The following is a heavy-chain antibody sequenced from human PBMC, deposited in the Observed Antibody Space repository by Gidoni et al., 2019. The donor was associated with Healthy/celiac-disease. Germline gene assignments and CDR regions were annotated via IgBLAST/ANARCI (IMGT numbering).Heavy chain of an antibody. Sequence: EVQLLESGGGMVQAWGSVSVSCAASGFTFSSYAMHWVRQAPGKGLEYVSAISSNGGSTYYADAVKGRFSISRDNSKNTLYLQMSSLRAEDTAVYYCVKGCSGGSCYGAFDIWGQGTMVTVSS. CDR1: GFTFSSYA. V-gene: IGHV3-64D*06. J-gene: IGHJ3*02. CDR2: ISSNGGST. D-gene: IGHD2-15*01. CDR3: VKGCSGGSCYGAFDI.